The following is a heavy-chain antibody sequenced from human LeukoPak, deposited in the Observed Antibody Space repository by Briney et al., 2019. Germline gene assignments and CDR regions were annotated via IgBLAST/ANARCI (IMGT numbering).Heavy chain of an antibody. Sequence: ASVKVSCKASGYTFTSYGISWVRQAPGQGLEWMGWISAYNGNTNYVQKLQGRVTMTTDTSTSTAYMELGSLRSDDTAVYYCARDRYCSGGSCYSGFDPWGQGTLVTVSS. J-gene: IGHJ5*02. CDR3: ARDRYCSGGSCYSGFDP. V-gene: IGHV1-18*01. CDR1: GYTFTSYG. CDR2: ISAYNGNT. D-gene: IGHD2-15*01.